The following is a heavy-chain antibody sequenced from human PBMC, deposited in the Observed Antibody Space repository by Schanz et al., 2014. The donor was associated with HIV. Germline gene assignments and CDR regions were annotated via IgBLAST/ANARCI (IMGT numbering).Heavy chain of an antibody. D-gene: IGHD4-17*01. CDR2: ISSSSSNYI. CDR1: GFTLSRYS. CDR3: ARYLGGDDGDFYFDY. J-gene: IGHJ4*02. Sequence: EGQLVESGGGLVQPGGSLRLSCEASGFTLSRYSMNWVRQAPGKGLEWVSSISSSSSNYIYYADSVKGRFTISRDNSKNTLYLQMNSLRAEDTAVYYCARYLGGDDGDFYFDYWGQGTLVTVSS. V-gene: IGHV3-21*04.